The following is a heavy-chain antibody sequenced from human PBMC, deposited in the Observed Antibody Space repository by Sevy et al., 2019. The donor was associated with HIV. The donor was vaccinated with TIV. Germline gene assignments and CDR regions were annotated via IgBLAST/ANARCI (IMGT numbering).Heavy chain of an antibody. J-gene: IGHJ1*01. Sequence: GGSLRLSCSASGFTFSSYWMSWVRQAPGKGLEWVANIKQDGSEKYYVDSVKGRFTIFRDNAKNSLFLQMSSLRAEDTAVYYCAREPPYSAATPYFQHWGQGTLVTVS. CDR3: AREPPYSAATPYFQH. CDR1: GFTFSSYW. V-gene: IGHV3-7*01. CDR2: IKQDGSEK. D-gene: IGHD6-25*01.